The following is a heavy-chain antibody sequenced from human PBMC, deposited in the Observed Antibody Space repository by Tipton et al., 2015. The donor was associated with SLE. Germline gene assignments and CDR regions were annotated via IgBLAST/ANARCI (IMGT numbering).Heavy chain of an antibody. CDR1: NGSISSGDFY. V-gene: IGHV4-61*02. CDR3: ARDTRDWFLSES. Sequence: TLSLTCTVSNGSISSGDFYWSWIRQPAGKGLEWIGRIYASGSTNYNPSLKSRLTISVDTSKNQFSLNLSSVTAADTAVYYCARDTRDWFLSESWGQGALVTVSS. J-gene: IGHJ4*02. CDR2: IYASGST. D-gene: IGHD3-9*01.